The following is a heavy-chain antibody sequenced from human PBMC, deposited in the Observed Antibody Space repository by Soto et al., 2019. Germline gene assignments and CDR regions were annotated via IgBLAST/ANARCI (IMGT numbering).Heavy chain of an antibody. V-gene: IGHV1-3*01. CDR1: GYTFTSYA. CDR3: ARDCGRITMVRGVTGGYDY. Sequence: QVQLVQSGAEVKKPGASVKVSCKASGYTFTSYARHWVRQAPGQRLEWMGWINAGNGNTKYSQKFQGRVTITRDTSARTAYMELSRLRSEDTAVYYCARDCGRITMVRGVTGGYDYWGQGTLVTVSS. D-gene: IGHD3-10*01. CDR2: INAGNGNT. J-gene: IGHJ4*02.